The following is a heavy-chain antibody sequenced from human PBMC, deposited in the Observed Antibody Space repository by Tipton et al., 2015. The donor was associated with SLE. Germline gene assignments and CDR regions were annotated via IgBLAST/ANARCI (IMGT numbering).Heavy chain of an antibody. CDR1: GGSIASHY. CDR2: IHHSGSS. CDR3: ARDTLIVPAARKPDLCFDL. V-gene: IGHV4-59*11. Sequence: TLSLTCTVSGGSIASHYCSWVRQPPGKGLEWIGYIHHSGSSNQNPSLKSRVTISVDSSKNQFSLKLSSVTAADTAGYYCARDTLIVPAARKPDLCFDLRGRGSLGILSS. J-gene: IGHJ2*01. D-gene: IGHD2-2*01.